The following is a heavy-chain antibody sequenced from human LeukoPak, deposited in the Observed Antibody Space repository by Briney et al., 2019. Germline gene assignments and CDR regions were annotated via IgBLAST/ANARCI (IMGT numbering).Heavy chain of an antibody. CDR2: INHSGST. CDR1: GGSFSGYY. V-gene: IGHV4-34*01. CDR3: ARLALVPAAIGVDY. Sequence: SETLALTCGVYGGSFSGYYCSWIRQPPEKGLEWIGEINHSGSTNYNPSLKGRVTISVDTSKNQFSLKLSSVTAADTAVYYCARLALVPAAIGVDYWGQGTLVTVSS. D-gene: IGHD2-2*01. J-gene: IGHJ4*02.